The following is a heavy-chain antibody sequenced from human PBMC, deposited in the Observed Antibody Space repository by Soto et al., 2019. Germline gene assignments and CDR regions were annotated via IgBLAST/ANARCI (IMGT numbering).Heavy chain of an antibody. J-gene: IGHJ3*02. V-gene: IGHV3-7*01. CDR2: IKQDGSEK. CDR3: ARDRPSDFWSGYRSERVPFDI. CDR1: GFTFSSYG. D-gene: IGHD3-3*01. Sequence: GGSLRLSCAASGFTFSSYGMHWVRQAPGKGLEWVANIKQDGSEKYYVGSVKGRFTISRDNAKNSLYLQMNSLRAEDTAVYYCARDRPSDFWSGYRSERVPFDIWGQGTMVTVSS.